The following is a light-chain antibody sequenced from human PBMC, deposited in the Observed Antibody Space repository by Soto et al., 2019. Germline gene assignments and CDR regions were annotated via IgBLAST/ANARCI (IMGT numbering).Light chain of an antibody. CDR3: QQYGYSPWT. V-gene: IGKV3-20*01. J-gene: IGKJ1*01. CDR1: ESVNSAY. Sequence: EIVLTQSPGTLSLSPGERATLSCRASESVNSAYLAWYQHKPAQAPRLLIYGASSRATGVPDRFSGSGSGTDFNLTISRLGPADFAVYFCQQYGYSPWTFGQGNKVEIK. CDR2: GAS.